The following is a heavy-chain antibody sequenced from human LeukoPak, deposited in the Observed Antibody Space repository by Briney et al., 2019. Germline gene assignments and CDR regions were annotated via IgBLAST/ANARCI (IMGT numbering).Heavy chain of an antibody. Sequence: GESLQISCKGSRYSFTRHWIGWVRQMPGKGLEWMGIIYPGDSDTRYSPSFQGQVTISADKSISTAYLQWSSLKASDTAMYFCARRKDYDILTGSSQYYFDYWGQGTLVTVPS. CDR1: RYSFTRHW. CDR2: IYPGDSDT. D-gene: IGHD3-9*01. CDR3: ARRKDYDILTGSSQYYFDY. V-gene: IGHV5-51*01. J-gene: IGHJ4*02.